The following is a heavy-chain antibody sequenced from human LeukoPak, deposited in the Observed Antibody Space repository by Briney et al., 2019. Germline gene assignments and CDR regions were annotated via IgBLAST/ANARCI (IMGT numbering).Heavy chain of an antibody. V-gene: IGHV3-30-3*01. Sequence: GGSLRLSCVASGFTFSSFAMHWVRRTPGNGLEWVGFTPFDGGLQYYADSVMGRFTISRGNSKNTLYLQMNSLRPEDTAVYYCAKGYYGSGSSDYWGQGTLVTVSS. D-gene: IGHD3-10*01. CDR1: GFTFSSFA. CDR3: AKGYYGSGSSDY. CDR2: TPFDGGLQ. J-gene: IGHJ4*02.